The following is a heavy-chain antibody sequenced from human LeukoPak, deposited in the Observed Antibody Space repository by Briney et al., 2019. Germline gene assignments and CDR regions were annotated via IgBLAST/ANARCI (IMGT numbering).Heavy chain of an antibody. V-gene: IGHV4-4*02. CDR3: ARVAAAGKDYYYYYMDV. CDR1: GGSISSSNW. D-gene: IGHD6-13*01. Sequence: PSGTLSLTCAVSGGSISSSNWWSWVRQPPGKGLEWIGEIYHSGSTNYNPSLESRVTISVDKSKNQFSLKLSSVTAADTAVYYCARVAAAGKDYYYYYMDVWGKGTTVTVSS. J-gene: IGHJ6*03. CDR2: IYHSGST.